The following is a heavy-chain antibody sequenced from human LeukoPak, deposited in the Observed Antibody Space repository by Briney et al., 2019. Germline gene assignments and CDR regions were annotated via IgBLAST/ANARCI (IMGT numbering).Heavy chain of an antibody. V-gene: IGHV4-34*01. CDR2: INHSGST. J-gene: IGHJ6*02. Sequence: SETLSLTCAVYGGSFSGYYWSWIRQPPGKGLEWIGEINHSGSTNYNPSLKSRVTISVDTSKNQFSLKLSSVTAADTAVYYCARGRVSSGWYYYGMDVWGQGTTVTVSS. CDR3: ARGRVSSGWYYYGMDV. D-gene: IGHD6-19*01. CDR1: GGSFSGYY.